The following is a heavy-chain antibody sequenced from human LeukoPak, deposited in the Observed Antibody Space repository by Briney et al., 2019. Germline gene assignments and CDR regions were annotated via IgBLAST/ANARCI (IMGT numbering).Heavy chain of an antibody. V-gene: IGHV1-69*05. CDR3: ARDGVRYYDSSGYLNWFDP. D-gene: IGHD3-22*01. CDR2: IIPIFGTA. CDR1: GGTFCSYA. J-gene: IGHJ5*02. Sequence: SVKVSCKASGGTFCSYAISWVRQAPGQGLEWMGRIIPIFGTANYAQKFQGRVTITTDESTSTAYMELSSLRSEDTAVYYCARDGVRYYDSSGYLNWFDPWGQGTLVTVSS.